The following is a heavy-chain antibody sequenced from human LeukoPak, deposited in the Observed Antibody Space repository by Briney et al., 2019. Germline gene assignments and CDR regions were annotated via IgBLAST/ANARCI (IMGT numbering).Heavy chain of an antibody. J-gene: IGHJ3*02. D-gene: IGHD3-22*01. Sequence: PSETLSLTCTVSGGSISSYYWSWIRQPPGKGLEWIGYIYYSGSTNYNPSLKSRVTISVDTSKNQFSLKLSSVTAADTAVYYCARADSSGYYPVYDAFDIWGQGTMVTASS. CDR3: ARADSSGYYPVYDAFDI. V-gene: IGHV4-59*01. CDR2: IYYSGST. CDR1: GGSISSYY.